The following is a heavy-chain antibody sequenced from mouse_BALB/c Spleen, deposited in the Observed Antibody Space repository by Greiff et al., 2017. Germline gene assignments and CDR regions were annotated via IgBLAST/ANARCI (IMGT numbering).Heavy chain of an antibody. Sequence: VQLKESGPGLVKPSQSLSLTCSVTGYSITSGYYWNWIRQFPGNKLEWMGYISYDGSNNYNPSLKNRISITRDTSKNQFFLKLNSVTTEDTATYYCARDSHYYGSSYVAYWGQGTLVTVSA. CDR2: ISYDGSN. V-gene: IGHV3-6*02. CDR3: ARDSHYYGSSYVAY. CDR1: GYSITSGYY. D-gene: IGHD1-1*01. J-gene: IGHJ3*01.